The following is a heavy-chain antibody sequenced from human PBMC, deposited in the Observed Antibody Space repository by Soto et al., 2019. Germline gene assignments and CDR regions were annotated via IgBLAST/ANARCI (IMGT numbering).Heavy chain of an antibody. CDR3: ARPADCRDETCLGRGWFDP. CDR2: INPRDSAT. CDR1: GYSFTDYW. V-gene: IGHV5-51*01. D-gene: IGHD2-21*01. Sequence: PGESLKISCKGSGYSFTDYWIGWVRQMPGKGLEWMGIINPRDSATRYSPSFQGQVTISADKSISTAYLQWSSLEVSDTAMYYCARPADCRDETCLGRGWFDPWGPGTLVTVSS. J-gene: IGHJ5*02.